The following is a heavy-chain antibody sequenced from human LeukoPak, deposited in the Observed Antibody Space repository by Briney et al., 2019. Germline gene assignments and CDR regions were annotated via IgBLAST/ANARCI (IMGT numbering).Heavy chain of an antibody. CDR2: IKPGGGER. Sequence: GGSLRLSCVASGITSSTYGMNWVRQAPGKGLEWVANIKPGGGERYYVDSVKGRFTISRDNAKNSVDLQMNSLRVEDTAVYYCMRGGGDYWGQGTLVTVSS. CDR1: GITSSTYG. D-gene: IGHD3-16*01. J-gene: IGHJ4*02. V-gene: IGHV3-7*01. CDR3: MRGGGDY.